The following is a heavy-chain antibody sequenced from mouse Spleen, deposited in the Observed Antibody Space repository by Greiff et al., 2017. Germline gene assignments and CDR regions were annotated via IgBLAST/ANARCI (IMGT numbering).Heavy chain of an antibody. CDR3: ATRPQGGPHYYGIAMDY. CDR2: ISSGSSTI. Sequence: EVKLVESGGGLVKPGGSLKLSCAASGFTFSDYGMHWVRQAPEKGLEWVAYISSGSSTIYYADTVKGRFTISRDNAKNTLFLQMTSLRSEDTAMYYCATRPQGGPHYYGIAMDYWGQGTSVTVSS. V-gene: IGHV5-17*01. CDR1: GFTFSDYG. J-gene: IGHJ4*01. D-gene: IGHD1-1*01.